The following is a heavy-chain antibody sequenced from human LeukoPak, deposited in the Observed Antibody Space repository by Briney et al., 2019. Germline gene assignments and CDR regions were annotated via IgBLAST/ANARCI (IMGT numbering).Heavy chain of an antibody. V-gene: IGHV3-73*01. D-gene: IGHD6-13*01. CDR1: GFTFSGSA. CDR3: TSPSSSWSF. CDR2: IRSKANSYAT. Sequence: GGSLRLSCAASGFTFSGSAMHWVRQASGKGLEWVGRIRSKANSYATAYAASVKGRFTISRDDSKNTAYLQMNSLKTKDTAVYYCTSPSSSWSFWGQGTLVTVSS. J-gene: IGHJ4*02.